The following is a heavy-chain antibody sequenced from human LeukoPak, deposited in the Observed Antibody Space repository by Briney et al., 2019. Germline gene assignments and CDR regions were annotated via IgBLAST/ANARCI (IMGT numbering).Heavy chain of an antibody. J-gene: IGHJ5*02. Sequence: GGSLRLSCAASGFTVSSNYMSWVRQAPGKGLEWVSVIYTSGSTYYADSVKGRFTISRDNSKNTLYLQMNSLRAEDTAVYYCARENRGSRWLDPWGQGILVTVSS. CDR2: IYTSGST. CDR3: ARENRGSRWLDP. CDR1: GFTVSSNY. V-gene: IGHV3-53*01. D-gene: IGHD2/OR15-2a*01.